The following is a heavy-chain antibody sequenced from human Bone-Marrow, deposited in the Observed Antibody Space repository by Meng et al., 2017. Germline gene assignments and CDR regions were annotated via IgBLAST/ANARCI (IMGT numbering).Heavy chain of an antibody. CDR2: IYHIGTT. V-gene: IGHV4-59*12. Sequence: SETLSLTCTVSGGSISSYYWSWIRQPPGKGLEWIGTIYHIGTTYYNPSLDSLKSRVTTSVDTSKNQFSLKLTSVTAADTAVYYCAREKFRYIAAAGTQFRGWFDPWGQGTLVTVAS. J-gene: IGHJ5*02. CDR1: GGSISSYY. CDR3: AREKFRYIAAAGTQFRGWFDP. D-gene: IGHD6-13*01.